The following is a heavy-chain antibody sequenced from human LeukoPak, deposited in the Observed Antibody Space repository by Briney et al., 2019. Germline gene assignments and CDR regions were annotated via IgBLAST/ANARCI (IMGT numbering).Heavy chain of an antibody. D-gene: IGHD6-19*01. J-gene: IGHJ3*02. CDR1: GYTLTELS. CDR3: ATDAQQWPSALDAFDI. CDR2: FDPEDGET. Sequence: ASVKVSCKVSGYTLTELSMHWVRQAPGKGLEWMGGFDPEDGETIYAQKFQGRVTMTEDTSTDTAYMELSSLRSEDTAVYYCATDAQQWPSALDAFDIWDQGTMVTVSS. V-gene: IGHV1-24*01.